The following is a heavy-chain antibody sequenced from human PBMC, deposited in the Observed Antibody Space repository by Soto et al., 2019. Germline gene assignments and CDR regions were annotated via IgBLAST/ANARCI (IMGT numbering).Heavy chain of an antibody. V-gene: IGHV3-21*01. CDR1: GFTFSSYS. D-gene: IGHD2-15*01. CDR3: ARDISGNVYYYGMDV. J-gene: IGHJ6*02. Sequence: KPGGSLRLSCAASGFTFSSYSMNWVRQAPGKGLEWVSSISSSSSYIYYADSVKGRFTISRDNAKNSLYLQMNSLRAEDTAVYYCARDISGNVYYYGMDVWGQGTTVTVSS. CDR2: ISSSSSYI.